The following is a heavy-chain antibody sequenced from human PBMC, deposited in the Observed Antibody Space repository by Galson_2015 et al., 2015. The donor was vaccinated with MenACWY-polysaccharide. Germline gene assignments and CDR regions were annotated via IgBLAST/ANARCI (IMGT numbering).Heavy chain of an antibody. J-gene: IGHJ6*02. D-gene: IGHD2-2*01. Sequence: SLRLSCAASGFTFSSYSMNWVRQAPGKGLEWVSSISSSSSYIYYADSVKGRFTISRDNAKNSLYLQMNSLRAEDTAVYYCARGSYYCSSTSCPPRDYYYGMDVWGQGTTVTVSS. CDR2: ISSSSSYI. CDR1: GFTFSSYS. CDR3: ARGSYYCSSTSCPPRDYYYGMDV. V-gene: IGHV3-21*01.